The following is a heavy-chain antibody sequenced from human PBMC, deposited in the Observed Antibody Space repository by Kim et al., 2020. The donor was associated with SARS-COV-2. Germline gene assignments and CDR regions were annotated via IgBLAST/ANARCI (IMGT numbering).Heavy chain of an antibody. V-gene: IGHV4-39*01. CDR2: IYYSGST. D-gene: IGHD2-21*02. CDR1: GGSISSSSYY. CDR3: ARHLYGGDCK. J-gene: IGHJ4*02. Sequence: SETLSLTCTVSGGSISSSSYYWGWIRQPPGKGLEWIGSIYYSGSTYYNPSLKSRVTISVDTSKNQFSLKLSSVTAADTAVYYCARHLYGGDCKWGQGTLVTVSS.